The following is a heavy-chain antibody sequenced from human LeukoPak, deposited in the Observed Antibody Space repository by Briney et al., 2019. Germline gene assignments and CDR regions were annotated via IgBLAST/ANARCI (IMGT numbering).Heavy chain of an antibody. CDR2: ISAYNGNT. V-gene: IGHV1-18*01. Sequence: ASVKVSCKASGYTFTSYGISWVRQAPGQALEWMGWISAYNGNTNYAQKLQGRVTMTTDTSTSTAYMELRSLRSDDTAVYYCARDRGYYYDSSGYYESLPSDYWGQGTLVTVSS. CDR1: GYTFTSYG. D-gene: IGHD3-22*01. CDR3: ARDRGYYYDSSGYYESLPSDY. J-gene: IGHJ4*02.